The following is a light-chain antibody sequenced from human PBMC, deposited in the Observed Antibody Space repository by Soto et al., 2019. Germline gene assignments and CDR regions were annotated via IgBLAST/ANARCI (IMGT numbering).Light chain of an antibody. CDR1: SSNIGAGYD. CDR2: GNS. J-gene: IGLJ1*01. Sequence: VLTQPPSVSGAPGQRVTISCTGSSSNIGAGYDVHWYQQLPGTAPKLLIYGNSNRPSGVPDRFSGSKSGTSASLAITGLQAEDEADYYCQSYDSSLSGSYVFGTGIKVTVL. V-gene: IGLV1-40*01. CDR3: QSYDSSLSGSYV.